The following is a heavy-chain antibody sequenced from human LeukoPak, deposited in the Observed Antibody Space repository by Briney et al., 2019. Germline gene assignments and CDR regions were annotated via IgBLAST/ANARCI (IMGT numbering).Heavy chain of an antibody. Sequence: PGGSLRLSCAASGFTFSSYNMNWVRQAPGKGLEWVSFISRSGTTIYYADSVKGRFTISRDNAKNSLYLQMNSLRAEDTALYYCAKAYGSGSYSSVGFDYWGQGTLVTVSS. D-gene: IGHD3-10*01. J-gene: IGHJ4*02. CDR3: AKAYGSGSYSSVGFDY. V-gene: IGHV3-48*04. CDR1: GFTFSSYN. CDR2: ISRSGTTI.